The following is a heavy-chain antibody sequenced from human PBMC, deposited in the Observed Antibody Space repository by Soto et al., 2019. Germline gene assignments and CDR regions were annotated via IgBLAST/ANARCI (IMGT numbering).Heavy chain of an antibody. V-gene: IGHV3-23*01. CDR1: GFTFSNYA. D-gene: IGHD6-19*01. CDR2: ISNSGGTT. CDR3: AKTPRQWLVYFDY. Sequence: EVQLLESGGGLVQPGGSLRLSCAASGFTFSNYAMSWVRQAPGKGLEWVSAISNSGGTTYYADSVKVRFTISRDNSKDTLQLQMNSLRAEDTAVYYCAKTPRQWLVYFDYWGQGTLVTVSS. J-gene: IGHJ4*02.